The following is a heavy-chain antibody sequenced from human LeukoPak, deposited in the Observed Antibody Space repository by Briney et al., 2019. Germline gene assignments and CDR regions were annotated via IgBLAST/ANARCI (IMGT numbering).Heavy chain of an antibody. CDR1: GGSISSYY. D-gene: IGHD2-15*01. CDR2: ISYSGST. CDR3: ARTYCRGGSCLFDS. V-gene: IGHV4-59*08. J-gene: IGHJ4*02. Sequence: SETLSLTCTVSGGSISSYYWSWIRQPPGKGLEWIGYISYSGSTDSNPSLKSRVTISVDTSKNQISLKLSSVTAADTAVYYCARTYCRGGSCLFDSWGPGNPGHRLL.